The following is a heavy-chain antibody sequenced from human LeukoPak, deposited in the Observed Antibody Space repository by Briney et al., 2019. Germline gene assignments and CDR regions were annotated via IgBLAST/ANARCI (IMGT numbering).Heavy chain of an antibody. Sequence: GGSLRLSCAASGFTFSSYWMHWVRQAPGKGLVWVSRINSDGSSTSYADSVKGRFTISRDNSKNTLYLQMNSLRAEDTAVYYCAKDIATSPYYFDYWGQGTLVTVSS. D-gene: IGHD2-15*01. J-gene: IGHJ4*02. CDR2: INSDGSST. CDR1: GFTFSSYW. V-gene: IGHV3-74*01. CDR3: AKDIATSPYYFDY.